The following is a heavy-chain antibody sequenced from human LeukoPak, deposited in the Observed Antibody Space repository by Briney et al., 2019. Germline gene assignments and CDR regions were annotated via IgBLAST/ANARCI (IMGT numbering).Heavy chain of an antibody. D-gene: IGHD6-13*01. CDR2: ISGSGGST. J-gene: IGHJ3*02. CDR3: ATLGYSRAIHAFDI. Sequence: GSLRLSCEASGFTFSDYAMTWVRQAPGKGLEWVSAISGSGGSTYYADSVKGRFTISRDNSKNTLYLQMNSLRAEDTAVYYCATLGYSRAIHAFDIWGQGTMVTVSS. CDR1: GFTFSDYA. V-gene: IGHV3-23*01.